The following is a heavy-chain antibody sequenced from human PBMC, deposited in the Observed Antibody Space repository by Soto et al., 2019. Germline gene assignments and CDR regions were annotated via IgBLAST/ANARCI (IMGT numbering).Heavy chain of an antibody. CDR1: GGSISSGGYA. D-gene: IGHD2-21*02. CDR3: ARFGGHIVVVTASRPWGWLDP. CDR2: IYHSGST. Sequence: PSETLSLTSAVSGGSISSGGYAWSWIRQPPGKGLEWMGYIYHSGSTYYNPSLKSRVTISVDRSKNQVSLKLSSVTAADTAVYYCARFGGHIVVVTASRPWGWLDPWGQGTLVTVSS. V-gene: IGHV4-30-2*01. J-gene: IGHJ5*02.